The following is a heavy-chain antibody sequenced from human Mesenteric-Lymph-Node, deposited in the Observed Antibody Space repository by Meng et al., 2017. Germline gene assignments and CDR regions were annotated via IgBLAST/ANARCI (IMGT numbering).Heavy chain of an antibody. Sequence: QVQRQQWGAGLLKPSETLSLTCAVYGGSFSGYYWSWIRQPPGKGLEWIGEIYHSGSTNYNPSLKSRVTISVDKSKNQLSLNLSSVTAADTAVYYCARVGQWLPIDYWGQGTLVTVSS. J-gene: IGHJ4*02. CDR2: IYHSGST. CDR1: GGSFSGYY. CDR3: ARVGQWLPIDY. V-gene: IGHV4-34*01. D-gene: IGHD6-19*01.